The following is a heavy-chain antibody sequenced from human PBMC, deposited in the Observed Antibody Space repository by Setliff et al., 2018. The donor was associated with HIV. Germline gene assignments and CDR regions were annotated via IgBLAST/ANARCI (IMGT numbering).Heavy chain of an antibody. D-gene: IGHD3-10*01. CDR2: IFPSDSDT. J-gene: IGHJ4*02. Sequence: PGESPKISCKGSGYSFTSYWIGWVRQMPGKGLECMGAIFPSDSDTRYSPSFQGQVTISADKSSSTAYLQWSSLKASDTAIYYCARGHFFGSGRYYNTPFDYWGQGTLVTVSS. CDR1: GYSFTSYW. V-gene: IGHV5-51*01. CDR3: ARGHFFGSGRYYNTPFDY.